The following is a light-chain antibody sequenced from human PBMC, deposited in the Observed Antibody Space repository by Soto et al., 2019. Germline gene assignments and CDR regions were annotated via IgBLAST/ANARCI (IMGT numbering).Light chain of an antibody. V-gene: IGLV2-23*01. CDR1: SSDVGSYNL. Sequence: QSVLTQPASVSGSPGQWITISYTGTSSDVGSYNLVSWYQQHPGKAPKLMIHEGSKRPSGVSNRFSGSKSGNTASLTISGLQAEDEADYYCCSYAGSSTYVFGTGTKVTVL. CDR2: EGS. J-gene: IGLJ1*01. CDR3: CSYAGSSTYV.